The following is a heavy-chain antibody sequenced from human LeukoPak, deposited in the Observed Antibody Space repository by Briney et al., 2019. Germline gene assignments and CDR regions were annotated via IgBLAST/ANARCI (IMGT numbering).Heavy chain of an antibody. V-gene: IGHV4-34*01. CDR2: INHSGSI. J-gene: IGHJ5*02. CDR1: GGSFSGYY. CDR3: AKELVIGSRWFDP. D-gene: IGHD3-9*01. Sequence: SETLSLTCAVYGGSFSGYYWSWIRQPPGKGLEWIGEINHSGSINYNPSLKSRVTISVDTSKNQFSLKLSSVTAADTAVYYCAKELVIGSRWFDPRGQGTLVTVSS.